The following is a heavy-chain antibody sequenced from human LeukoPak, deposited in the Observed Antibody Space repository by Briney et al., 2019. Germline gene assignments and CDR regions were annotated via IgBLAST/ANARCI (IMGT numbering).Heavy chain of an antibody. CDR1: GFTFSSSA. CDR2: ISGNGDDT. CDR3: ATAVGEGF. Sequence: GGSLRLSCTASGFTFSSSAISWVRQAPGERLEWGSAISGNGDDTYYADSVKGRFTISRDNSKNTLYLQMNSLRGEDTAVYYCATAVGEGFWGQGTLVTVSS. J-gene: IGHJ4*02. D-gene: IGHD4-17*01. V-gene: IGHV3-23*01.